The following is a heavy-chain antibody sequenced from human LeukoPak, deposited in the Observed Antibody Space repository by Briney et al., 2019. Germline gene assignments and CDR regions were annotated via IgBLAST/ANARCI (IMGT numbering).Heavy chain of an antibody. D-gene: IGHD3/OR15-3a*01. V-gene: IGHV3-21*01. CDR3: TRDFWTDY. CDR2: ISSSSTYI. CDR1: GFTFSGYN. J-gene: IGHJ4*02. Sequence: PGGSLRLSCAASGFTFSGYNINWVRQAPGKGLEWVSSISSSSTYIYYADSVKGRFTISRDNARNFLYLQLSSLRAEDTAVYYCTRDFWTDYWGQGTLVTVSS.